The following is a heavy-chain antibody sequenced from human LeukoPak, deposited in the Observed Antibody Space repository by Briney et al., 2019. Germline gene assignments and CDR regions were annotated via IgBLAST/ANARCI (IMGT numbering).Heavy chain of an antibody. CDR3: ARGTRNAFDS. V-gene: IGHV6-1*01. CDR2: TYYRSKWFN. D-gene: IGHD2-2*01. Sequence: SQTLSLTCVISGDGVSTNNAAAWKWFRQSPSRGLAWLGRTYYRSKWFNEYAISVKSRMLINADTSRNQFSLQLNSVTPEDTAMYYCARGTRNAFDSWGQGTLVTVSS. J-gene: IGHJ4*02. CDR1: GDGVSTNNAAA.